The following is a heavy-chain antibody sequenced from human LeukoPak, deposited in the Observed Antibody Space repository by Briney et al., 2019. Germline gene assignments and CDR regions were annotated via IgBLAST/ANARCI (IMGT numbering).Heavy chain of an antibody. V-gene: IGHV3-21*01. CDR2: TSSSSSYT. J-gene: IGHJ5*02. CDR1: GFTFSSYS. Sequence: PGGSLRLSCAASGFTFSSYSMNWVRHAPGKGLEWVSSTSSSSSYTYYADSVKGRFTISRDTAKNSLYLQMNSLRAEDTAVYYCARDSHCSGGRCYNWFDPWGQGTLVTVSS. CDR3: ARDSHCSGGRCYNWFDP. D-gene: IGHD2-15*01.